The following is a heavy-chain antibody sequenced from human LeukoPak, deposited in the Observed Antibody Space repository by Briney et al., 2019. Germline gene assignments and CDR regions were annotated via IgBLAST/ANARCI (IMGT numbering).Heavy chain of an antibody. CDR2: ISSSGSTI. D-gene: IGHD2-15*01. CDR3: AKDLILGTVVVVAATLFDY. V-gene: IGHV3-48*03. CDR1: GFTFSSYE. J-gene: IGHJ4*02. Sequence: GGSLRLSCAASGFTFSSYEMNWVRQAPGKGLEWVSYISSSGSTIYYADSVKGRFTISRDNAKNSLYLQMNSLRAEDTAVYYCAKDLILGTVVVVAATLFDYWGQGTLVTVSS.